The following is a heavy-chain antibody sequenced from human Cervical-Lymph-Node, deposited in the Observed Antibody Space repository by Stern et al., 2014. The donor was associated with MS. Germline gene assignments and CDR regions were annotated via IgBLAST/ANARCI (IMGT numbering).Heavy chain of an antibody. Sequence: QVKLGQSGAEVKKPGSSVKVSCKASGGTSNSNAISWVRQAPGQGLEWMGGIITSYGTTNYAEKFQGRVTIPADESTSTAFMELRSLRSEDTAVYYCARDWYSYGSAYYYGLDVWGQGTAVTVSS. D-gene: IGHD5-18*01. CDR1: GGTSNSNA. CDR2: IITSYGTT. V-gene: IGHV1-69*01. CDR3: ARDWYSYGSAYYYGLDV. J-gene: IGHJ6*02.